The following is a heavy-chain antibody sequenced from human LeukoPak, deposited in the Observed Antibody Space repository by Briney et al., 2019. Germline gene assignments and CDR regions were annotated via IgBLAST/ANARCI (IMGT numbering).Heavy chain of an antibody. CDR1: GFTFSSYW. CDR3: ARGGGLDV. CDR2: INHNGNVN. Sequence: GGSLRLSCAASGFTFSSYWMNWARQAPGKGLEWVASINHNGNVNYYVDPVKGRFTISRDNAKNSLYLQMSNLRAEGTAVYFCARGGGLDVWGQGATVTVSS. V-gene: IGHV3-7*03. J-gene: IGHJ6*02. D-gene: IGHD3-16*01.